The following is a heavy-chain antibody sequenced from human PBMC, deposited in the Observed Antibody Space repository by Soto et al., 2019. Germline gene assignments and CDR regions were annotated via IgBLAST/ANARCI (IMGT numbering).Heavy chain of an antibody. CDR1: GGSISSGGYY. D-gene: IGHD3-3*01. CDR3: AILVPYDFWSGLGYDAFDI. V-gene: IGHV4-31*03. CDR2: IYYSGST. Sequence: SETLSLTCTVSGGSISSGGYYWSWIRQHPGKGLEWIGYIYYSGSTYYNPSLKSRVTISVDTSKNQFSLKLSSVTAADTAVYYCAILVPYDFWSGLGYDAFDIWGQGTMVTVSS. J-gene: IGHJ3*02.